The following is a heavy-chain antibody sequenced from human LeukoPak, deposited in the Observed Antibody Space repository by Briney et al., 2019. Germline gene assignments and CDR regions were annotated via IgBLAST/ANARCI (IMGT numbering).Heavy chain of an antibody. J-gene: IGHJ4*02. CDR1: GFTVSSNY. Sequence: AGGSLRRSCAASGFTVSSNYMSWVGQAPGKGLEWGSGIYSGGSTYYADSVKGRFTLSRDHSKNTLFLQMNRLRAEDPAVDYCARGLYDSSGYYWEDYWGQGTLVTVSS. CDR3: ARGLYDSSGYYWEDY. D-gene: IGHD3-22*01. CDR2: IYSGGST. V-gene: IGHV3-53*01.